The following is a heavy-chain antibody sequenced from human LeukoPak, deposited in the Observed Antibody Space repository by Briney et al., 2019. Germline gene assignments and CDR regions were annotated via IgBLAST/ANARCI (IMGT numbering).Heavy chain of an antibody. J-gene: IGHJ4*02. Sequence: GGSLRLSCAASGFTFSSSAMNWVRQAPGKGLEWVSSINNVASHIYYAHSVKGRFTISRDNAKNSLYLQMNSLRAEDTAIYFCAKSRSGSANWALQIFDNWGQGTLVTVSS. CDR2: INNVASHI. D-gene: IGHD1-1*01. CDR3: AKSRSGSANWALQIFDN. CDR1: GFTFSSSA. V-gene: IGHV3-21*03.